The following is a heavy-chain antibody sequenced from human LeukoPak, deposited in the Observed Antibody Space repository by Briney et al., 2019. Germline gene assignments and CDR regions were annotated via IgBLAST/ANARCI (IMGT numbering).Heavy chain of an antibody. J-gene: IGHJ4*02. V-gene: IGHV1-69*05. CDR3: ARDPPHYYGQVGQPYFDY. CDR1: GGTFSSYA. Sequence: SVKVSCKASGGTFSSYAISWVRQAPGQGLEWMGRIIPIFGTANYAQKFQGRVTITTDESTSTAYMELSSLRSEDTAVYYCARDPPHYYGQVGQPYFDYWGQGTLVTVSS. D-gene: IGHD3-10*01. CDR2: IIPIFGTA.